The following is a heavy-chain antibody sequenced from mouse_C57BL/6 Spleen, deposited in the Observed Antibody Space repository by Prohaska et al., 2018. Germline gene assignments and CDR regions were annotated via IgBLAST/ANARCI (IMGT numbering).Heavy chain of an antibody. D-gene: IGHD2-4*01. CDR3: ANREDYDEAMDY. Sequence: QVQLQQSGVELARPGASVKLSCKASGYTFTSYGISWVKQRTGQGLEWIGEIYPRSGNTYYNEKFKGKATLTADKSASTAYMELRRLTSEDSAVYFCANREDYDEAMDYWGQGTSGTVAS. V-gene: IGHV1-81*01. J-gene: IGHJ4*01. CDR2: IYPRSGNT. CDR1: GYTFTSYG.